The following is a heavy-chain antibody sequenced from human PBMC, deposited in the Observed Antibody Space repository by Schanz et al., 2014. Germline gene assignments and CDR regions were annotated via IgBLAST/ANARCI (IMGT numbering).Heavy chain of an antibody. V-gene: IGHV3-53*01. D-gene: IGHD5-12*01. CDR3: ARDGGRDGYNLAFDV. J-gene: IGHJ3*01. CDR1: GFTVNTNY. Sequence: EVQLVESGGGLIQPGGSLRLSCAVSGFTVNTNYMSWVRQAPGKGLEWISSMYINSGSTQYADSVKGRFIISRDSSKNTLVLKMNSLRAEDTAVYFCARDGGRDGYNLAFDVWGQGTLVTVSS. CDR2: MYINSGST.